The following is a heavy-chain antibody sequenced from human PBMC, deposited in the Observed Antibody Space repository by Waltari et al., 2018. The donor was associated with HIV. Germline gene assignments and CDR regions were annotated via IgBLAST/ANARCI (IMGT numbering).Heavy chain of an antibody. J-gene: IGHJ5*02. Sequence: EVQLVESGGGPVKPGGSLRLSCRASGFTFHSYSQTWVRQAPGKGLEWISSISSSGTFTHYADSVKGRFTIARDNANKSVYLQMNSLRAEDTAVYYCARDSRDNSWSLNFFDPWGQGTLVTVSS. D-gene: IGHD6-13*01. CDR1: GFTFHSYS. CDR2: ISSSGTFT. V-gene: IGHV3-21*01. CDR3: ARDSRDNSWSLNFFDP.